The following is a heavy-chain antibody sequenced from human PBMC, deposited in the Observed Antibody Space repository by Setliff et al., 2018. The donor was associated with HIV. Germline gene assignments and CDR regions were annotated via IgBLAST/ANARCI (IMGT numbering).Heavy chain of an antibody. CDR1: GYTFTNFY. CDR2: INPSDDSR. D-gene: IGHD3-9*01. Sequence: ASVKVPCKASGYTFTNFYMHWVRQAPGQGLEWMGIINPSDDSRTYAQKFQGRVTMTRDTSTSTVYMELSSLRSGDTAVYYCAGGDRELHYFDWPRAGVDFWGQGTLVTSPQ. CDR3: AGGDRELHYFDWPRAGVDF. J-gene: IGHJ4*02. V-gene: IGHV1-46*01.